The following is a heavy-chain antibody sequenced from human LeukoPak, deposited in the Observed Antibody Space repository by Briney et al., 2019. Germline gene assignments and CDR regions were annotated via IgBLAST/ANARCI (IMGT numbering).Heavy chain of an antibody. J-gene: IGHJ6*03. CDR2: IIPIFGTA. Sequence: SVKVSCKASGGTFSSYAISWVRQAPGQGLEWMGGIIPIFGTANYAQKFQGRVTITADESTSTAYMELSSLRSEDTAVYYCARSGYSSSWRPHYYYYYYMDVWGKGTTVTVSS. CDR1: GGTFSSYA. V-gene: IGHV1-69*13. CDR3: ARSGYSSSWRPHYYYYYYMDV. D-gene: IGHD6-13*01.